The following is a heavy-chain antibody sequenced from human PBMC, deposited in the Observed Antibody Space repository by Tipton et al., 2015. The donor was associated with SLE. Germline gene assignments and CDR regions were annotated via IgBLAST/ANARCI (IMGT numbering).Heavy chain of an antibody. D-gene: IGHD6-13*01. CDR3: ARRITAASVDAFDI. V-gene: IGHV4-39*07. CDR1: GGSISSSYY. Sequence: TLSLTCTVSGGSISSSYYWGWIRQPPGKGLEWIGSIYYSGSTYYNPSLKSRVTISVDTSKNQFSLKLSSVTAADTAVYYCARRITAASVDAFDIWGRGTMVTVSS. CDR2: IYYSGST. J-gene: IGHJ3*02.